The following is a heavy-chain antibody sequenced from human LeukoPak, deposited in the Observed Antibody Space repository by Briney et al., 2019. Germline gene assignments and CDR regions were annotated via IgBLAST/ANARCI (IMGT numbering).Heavy chain of an antibody. CDR1: GGSFSGYY. V-gene: IGHV4-34*01. D-gene: IGHD3-22*01. CDR3: ARPMGLLPLGEFDY. Sequence: SETLSLTCAVYGGSFSGYYWSWIRQPPGKGQEWIGEINHSGSTNYNPSLKSRVTISVDTSKNQFSLKLSSVTAADTAVYYCARPMGLLPLGEFDYWGQGTLVTVSS. J-gene: IGHJ4*02. CDR2: INHSGST.